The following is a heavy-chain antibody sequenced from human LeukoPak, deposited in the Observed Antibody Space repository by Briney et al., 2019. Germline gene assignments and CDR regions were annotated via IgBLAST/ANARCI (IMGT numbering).Heavy chain of an antibody. J-gene: IGHJ6*03. CDR2: IRYDGNNR. Sequence: PGGSLRLSCAASGFTFSSYGMHWVRQAPGKGLEWVAFIRYDGNNRYYADSVKGRFTISRNNSNNTLYLQMDSLRPEDTAVYYCAKSGEWFGELLDYYYMDVWGKGTTVTVSS. CDR3: AKSGEWFGELLDYYYMDV. D-gene: IGHD3-10*01. V-gene: IGHV3-30*02. CDR1: GFTFSSYG.